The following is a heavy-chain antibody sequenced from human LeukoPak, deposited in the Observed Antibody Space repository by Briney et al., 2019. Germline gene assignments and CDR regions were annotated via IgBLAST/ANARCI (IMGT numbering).Heavy chain of an antibody. J-gene: IGHJ6*03. CDR2: INHSGNT. CDR3: ARREPHGDYGGKIRYYYYMDV. Sequence: SETLSLTCAVYGGSFSGYYWSCIRRPPGKGLEWIGEINHSGNTNSNPSLKSRVTMSVDTSKNQFSLKLSSLTAADTAMYYCARREPHGDYGGKIRYYYYMDVWGKGTTITISS. CDR1: GGSFSGYY. V-gene: IGHV4-34*01. D-gene: IGHD4-23*01.